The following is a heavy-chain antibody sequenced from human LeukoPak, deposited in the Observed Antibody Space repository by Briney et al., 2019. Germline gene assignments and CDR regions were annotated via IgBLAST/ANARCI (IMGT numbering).Heavy chain of an antibody. CDR1: GGSVRSGSYY. CDR2: IYHTRAT. Sequence: SETLSLTCTVSGGSVRSGSYYWTWIRQSQEKGLEWIGNIYHTRATDYNPSLTSRVAISLDTSKNQFSLRLSSVTAADTAVYYCAAYDYVYGSLDLWGQGTPVTVSS. D-gene: IGHD3-10*02. V-gene: IGHV4-61*01. J-gene: IGHJ5*02. CDR3: AAYDYVYGSLDL.